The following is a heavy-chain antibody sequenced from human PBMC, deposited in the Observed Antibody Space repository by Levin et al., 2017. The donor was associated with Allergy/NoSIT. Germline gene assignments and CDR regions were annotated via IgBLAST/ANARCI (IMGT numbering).Heavy chain of an antibody. V-gene: IGHV3-74*01. D-gene: IGHD1-14*01. Sequence: PGGSLRLSCTASGFTFSGCWMHWVRQVPGKGLVRVSRITPDGSGTNYADSVEGRFTMFRDNAKNTVYLQMNSLRDDDTAVYYCARVTRAQSGIDYWGQGTLVTVSS. CDR1: GFTFSGCW. CDR2: ITPDGSGT. J-gene: IGHJ4*02. CDR3: ARVTRAQSGIDY.